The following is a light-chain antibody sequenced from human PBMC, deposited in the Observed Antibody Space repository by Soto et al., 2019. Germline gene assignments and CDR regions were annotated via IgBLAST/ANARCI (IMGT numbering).Light chain of an antibody. Sequence: DIQMTQPPSTLSASVGDRVTIACRASQSISTWLAWFQQKPGKAPKLLIYDASRLNSGVPSRFSGSGSGTEFTLTINSLQPDDFATYYCQQYNSYSWTFGQGTKVDIK. V-gene: IGKV1-5*01. CDR1: QSISTW. CDR3: QQYNSYSWT. J-gene: IGKJ1*01. CDR2: DAS.